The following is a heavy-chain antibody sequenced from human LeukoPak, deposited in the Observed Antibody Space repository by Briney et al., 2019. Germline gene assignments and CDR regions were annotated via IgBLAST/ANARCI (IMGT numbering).Heavy chain of an antibody. Sequence: GGSLRLSCAASGFTFSNYAMNWVRQAPGKGLEWVSGISGGAGSTYYADSVKGRFTISRDNSKNTLYLQMNSLRAEDTAVYYCAGRRNSGYDLVDYWGQGTLVTVSS. J-gene: IGHJ4*02. V-gene: IGHV3-23*01. CDR2: ISGGAGST. D-gene: IGHD5-12*01. CDR1: GFTFSNYA. CDR3: AGRRNSGYDLVDY.